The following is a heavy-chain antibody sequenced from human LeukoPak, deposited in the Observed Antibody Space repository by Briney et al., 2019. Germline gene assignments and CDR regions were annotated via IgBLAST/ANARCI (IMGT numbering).Heavy chain of an antibody. Sequence: GGSLRLSCAASGFTFSSYAMHWVRQAPGKGLEWGAVISYDGSNKYYADSVKGRFTISRDNSKNTLYLQMNSLRAEDTAVYYCARDSAWGRSYSSGWYRSYYTSEYYFDYWGLGTLVTVSS. CDR2: ISYDGSNK. D-gene: IGHD6-19*01. CDR3: ARDSAWGRSYSSGWYRSYYTSEYYFDY. V-gene: IGHV3-30*04. CDR1: GFTFSSYA. J-gene: IGHJ4*02.